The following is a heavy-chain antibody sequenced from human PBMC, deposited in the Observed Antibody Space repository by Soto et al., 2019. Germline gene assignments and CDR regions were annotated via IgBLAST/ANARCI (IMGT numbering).Heavy chain of an antibody. CDR1: GGSISSGDYY. D-gene: IGHD3-10*01. CDR3: ATVGGFGATTIDY. Sequence: QVQLQESGPGLVKPSQTLSLTCTVSGGSISSGDYYWSWIRQPPGKGLEWIGYIYYSGSTYYNPSLNSRVTISVDTSKNQFSLKLSSVTAADTAVYYCATVGGFGATTIDYWGQGTLVTVSS. J-gene: IGHJ4*02. V-gene: IGHV4-30-4*01. CDR2: IYYSGST.